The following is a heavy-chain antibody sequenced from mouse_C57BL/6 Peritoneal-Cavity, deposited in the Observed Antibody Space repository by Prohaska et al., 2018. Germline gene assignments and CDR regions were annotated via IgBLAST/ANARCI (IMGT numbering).Heavy chain of an antibody. CDR2: IRNKANGYTT. CDR1: GFTFTDYY. CDR3: ARTTVVFDY. J-gene: IGHJ2*01. V-gene: IGHV7-3*01. Sequence: EVKLVESGGGLVQPGGSLSLSCAASGFTFTDYYMSWVRQPPWKALEWLGFIRNKANGYTTEYSASVKGRFSISRDNYRSILDLQMNALRAEDSATYYCARTTVVFDYWGQGTTLTVSS. D-gene: IGHD1-1*01.